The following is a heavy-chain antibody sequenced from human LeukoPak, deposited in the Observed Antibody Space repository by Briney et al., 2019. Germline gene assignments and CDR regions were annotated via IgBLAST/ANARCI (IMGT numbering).Heavy chain of an antibody. V-gene: IGHV3-74*01. D-gene: IGHD5-18*01. J-gene: IGHJ4*02. CDR1: GFSFSSYW. CDR3: GSDTVLGY. CDR2: INGDGSST. Sequence: SGGSLRLSCAASGFSFSSYWMHWVRQAPGKGLVWVSRINGDGSSTFYADSVKGRFTISRDNAKNTVYLQMNSLRVEDTAVYYCGSDTVLGYWCQGTLVTASS.